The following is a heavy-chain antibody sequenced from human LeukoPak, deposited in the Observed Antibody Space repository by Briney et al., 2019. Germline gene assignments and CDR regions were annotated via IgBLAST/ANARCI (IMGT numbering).Heavy chain of an antibody. D-gene: IGHD4-17*01. Sequence: ASVKVSCKASGYTFTSYGISWVRQAPGQGLEWMGWISAYNGNTNYAQKFQGRVTMTRDTSISTAYMELSRLRSDDTAVYYCARRYGDFHDAFDIWGQGTMVTVSS. V-gene: IGHV1-18*01. CDR3: ARRYGDFHDAFDI. CDR1: GYTFTSYG. J-gene: IGHJ3*02. CDR2: ISAYNGNT.